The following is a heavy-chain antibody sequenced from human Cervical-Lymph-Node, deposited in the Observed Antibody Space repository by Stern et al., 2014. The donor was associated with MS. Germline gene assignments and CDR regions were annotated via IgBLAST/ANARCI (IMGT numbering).Heavy chain of an antibody. D-gene: IGHD3-22*01. J-gene: IGHJ3*02. Sequence: MQLVESGPEVKKPGTSVKVSCKASGFTFTSSAVQWVRQARGQRLEWIGWIVVGSGNTNYAQKFQERVTITRDMSTSTAYMELSSLRSEDTAVYYCAAVPDYYDSSGYDAFDIWGQGTMVTVSS. CDR3: AAVPDYYDSSGYDAFDI. V-gene: IGHV1-58*01. CDR2: IVVGSGNT. CDR1: GFTFTSSA.